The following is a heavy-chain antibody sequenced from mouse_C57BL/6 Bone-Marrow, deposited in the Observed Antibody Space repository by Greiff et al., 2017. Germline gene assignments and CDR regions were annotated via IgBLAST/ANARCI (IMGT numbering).Heavy chain of an antibody. Sequence: VQLQQPGAELVKPGASVKMSCKASGYTFTSYWITWVKQRPGQGLEWIGDIYPGSGSTNYNEKFKSKATLTVDTSSSTAYMQLSSLTSEDSAVYYCARGGYYYGIGVAYWGQGTLVTVSA. D-gene: IGHD1-1*01. CDR1: GYTFTSYW. J-gene: IGHJ3*01. CDR2: IYPGSGST. CDR3: ARGGYYYGIGVAY. V-gene: IGHV1-55*01.